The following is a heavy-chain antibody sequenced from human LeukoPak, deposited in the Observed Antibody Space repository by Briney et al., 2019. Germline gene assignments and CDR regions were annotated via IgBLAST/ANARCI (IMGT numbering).Heavy chain of an antibody. CDR3: ARGRYCSGGSCSNWFDP. CDR2: ISYDGSNK. CDR1: GFTFSSYA. Sequence: GGSLRLSCAASGFTFSSYAMHWVRQAPGKGLEWVAVISYDGSNKYYADSVKGRFTISRDNSKNTLYLQMNSLRAEDTAVYYCARGRYCSGGSCSNWFDPWGQGTLVTVSS. D-gene: IGHD2-15*01. J-gene: IGHJ5*02. V-gene: IGHV3-30*04.